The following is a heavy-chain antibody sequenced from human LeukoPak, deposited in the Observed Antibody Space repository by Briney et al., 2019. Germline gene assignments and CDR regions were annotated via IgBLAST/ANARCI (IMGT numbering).Heavy chain of an antibody. Sequence: GASVKVSCKASGYTFTGYYMHWVRQATGQGLEWMGWMNPNSGNTGYAQKFQGRVTMARNTSISTAYMELSSLRSEDTAVYYCARGQLPDYWGQGTLVTVSS. CDR1: GYTFTGYY. CDR3: ARGQLPDY. V-gene: IGHV1-8*02. CDR2: MNPNSGNT. J-gene: IGHJ4*02. D-gene: IGHD2-2*01.